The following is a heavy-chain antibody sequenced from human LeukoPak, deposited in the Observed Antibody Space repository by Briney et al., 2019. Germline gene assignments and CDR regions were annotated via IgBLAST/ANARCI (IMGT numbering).Heavy chain of an antibody. D-gene: IGHD6-13*01. CDR1: GFTFSNYA. V-gene: IGHV3-23*01. CDR3: ARGSTSTWYDY. CDR2: IGGSGNNI. J-gene: IGHJ4*02. Sequence: GRSLRLSCAASGFTFSNYAMSWVRQAPGKGLEWVSLIGGSGNNIYYADSVKGRFTTSRDNSKNTLYLQMNSLRAEDTAVYYCARGSTSTWYDYWGQGILVTVSS.